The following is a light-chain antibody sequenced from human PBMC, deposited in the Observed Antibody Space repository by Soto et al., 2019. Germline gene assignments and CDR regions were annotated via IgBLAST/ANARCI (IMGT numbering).Light chain of an antibody. V-gene: IGLV1-40*01. J-gene: IGLJ7*01. Sequence: QLVLTQPPSVSGAPGQRVTISCTGSSSNIGAGYDVHWYQQFPGTAPKLLIYVNSNRPSGVPDRFSGSKSGTSASLAITGLQAEDEADYYCQSYDSSLSGSKVFGGGTQLTVL. CDR2: VNS. CDR3: QSYDSSLSGSKV. CDR1: SSNIGAGYD.